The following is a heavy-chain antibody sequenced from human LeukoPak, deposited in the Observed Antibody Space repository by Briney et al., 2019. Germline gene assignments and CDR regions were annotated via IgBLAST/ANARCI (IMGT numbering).Heavy chain of an antibody. CDR1: GYTFTNYD. D-gene: IGHD3-10*01. Sequence: ASVKVSCKASGYTFTNYDINWVRQAPGQGLEWMGWMNPNSGNTGYAQKFQGRVTMTRNTSITTAYMELSSLRSEDTAVYYCARGSSTIYYGSGSYPADPWGQGTLVTVSS. J-gene: IGHJ5*02. CDR2: MNPNSGNT. V-gene: IGHV1-8*01. CDR3: ARGSSTIYYGSGSYPADP.